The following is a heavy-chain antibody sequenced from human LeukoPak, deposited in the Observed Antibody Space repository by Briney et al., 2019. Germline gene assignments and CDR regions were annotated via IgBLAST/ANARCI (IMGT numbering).Heavy chain of an antibody. CDR3: AREDDSSGNRGAFDY. V-gene: IGHV4-59*12. CDR1: GGSFSSYY. D-gene: IGHD3-22*01. J-gene: IGHJ4*02. CDR2: IFYNGNT. Sequence: SETLSLTCAVYGGSFSSYYWSWLRQPPGKGLEWIAYIFYNGNTKYNPSLKSRVTISVDTSKTQFSLKVTSVTAADTAVYYCAREDDSSGNRGAFDYWGQGTLVTVSS.